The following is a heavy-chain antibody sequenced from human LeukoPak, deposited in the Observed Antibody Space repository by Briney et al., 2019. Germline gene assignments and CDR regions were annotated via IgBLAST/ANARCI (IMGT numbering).Heavy chain of an antibody. V-gene: IGHV3-23*01. CDR2: IDSSGTKT. Sequence: GGSLRLSCAASGFTFSSYTMSWVRQAPGKGLAWVSGIDSSGTKTTYTDSVKGRFTISRDNPRNTLYLQMNSLRAEDTAVYYCAKDETGFLNYFHYWGQGALVTVSS. CDR3: AKDETGFLNYFHY. J-gene: IGHJ4*02. D-gene: IGHD3-3*01. CDR1: GFTFSSYT.